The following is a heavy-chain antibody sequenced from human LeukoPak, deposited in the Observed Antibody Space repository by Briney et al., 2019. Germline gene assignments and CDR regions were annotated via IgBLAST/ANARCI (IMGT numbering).Heavy chain of an antibody. Sequence: GGSLRLSCAASGFTFSSYSMNWVRQAPGKGLEWVSSISTSSSYIYYADSVKGRFTISRDNAKNSLYLQMNSLRAEDTAVYYCARDHYHDSSGYIPAGDTFDIWGQGTMVTVSS. D-gene: IGHD3-22*01. CDR1: GFTFSSYS. CDR2: ISTSSSYI. CDR3: ARDHYHDSSGYIPAGDTFDI. V-gene: IGHV3-21*01. J-gene: IGHJ3*02.